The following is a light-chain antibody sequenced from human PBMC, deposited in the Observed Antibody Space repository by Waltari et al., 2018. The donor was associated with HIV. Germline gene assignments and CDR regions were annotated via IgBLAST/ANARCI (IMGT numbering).Light chain of an antibody. CDR2: AAS. J-gene: IGKJ1*01. CDR3: QQYNKWPET. CDR1: QSISSY. Sequence: DIQMTQSPSSLSASVGDRVTITCRASQSISSYLNWYQQKPGKAPKLLIYAASSLQSGVPSRFSGSGSGTDFTLTISSLQPEDFAVYYCQQYNKWPETFGQGTKVEIK. V-gene: IGKV1-39*01.